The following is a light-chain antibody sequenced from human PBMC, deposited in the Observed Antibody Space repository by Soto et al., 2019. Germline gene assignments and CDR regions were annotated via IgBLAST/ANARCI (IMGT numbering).Light chain of an antibody. Sequence: EIVLTQSPGTLSLSPGERATLSCRASQSVSSNYLAWYQQKPGQAPKLLIYGASSRATGIPDRFSGSGSGTAFILTISRLEPEDLAMYYCQHSGQSFPLTFGGGTKLEI. CDR2: GAS. V-gene: IGKV3-20*01. J-gene: IGKJ4*01. CDR3: QHSGQSFPLT. CDR1: QSVSSNY.